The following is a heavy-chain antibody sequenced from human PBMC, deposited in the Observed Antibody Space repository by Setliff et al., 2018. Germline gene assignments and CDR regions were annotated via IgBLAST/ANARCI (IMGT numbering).Heavy chain of an antibody. Sequence: KTSETLSLTCTVSGGSVSNSGFFWGWLRQAPGKGLEWIGNIYDSGSSNYNASLKSRLIITRDTSKNQISLKLTSVTAADTAVYYCGRGFSRIEGWGNWLDPWGQGILVTVSS. CDR3: GRGFSRIEGWGNWLDP. CDR2: IYDSGSS. V-gene: IGHV4-39*01. J-gene: IGHJ5*02. D-gene: IGHD2-15*01. CDR1: GGSVSNSGFF.